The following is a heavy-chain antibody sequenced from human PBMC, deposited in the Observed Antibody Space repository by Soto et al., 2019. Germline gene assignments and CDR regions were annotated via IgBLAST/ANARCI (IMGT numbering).Heavy chain of an antibody. CDR1: GDSVSNNRAT. CDR3: VRLIGNSWLDQ. Sequence: SQTLSLTCAISGDSVSNNRATWNWIRQSQSRGLEWLGRTYYRSQWYYDYAVSVKSRISINPDTSKNQFSLQLDSLTPEDTAVYFCVRLIGNSWLDQWGQGTLVTVSS. V-gene: IGHV6-1*01. J-gene: IGHJ4*02. D-gene: IGHD2-15*01. CDR2: TYYRSQWYY.